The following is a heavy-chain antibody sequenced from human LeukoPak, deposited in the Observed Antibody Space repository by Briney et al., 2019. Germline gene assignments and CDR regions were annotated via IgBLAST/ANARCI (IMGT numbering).Heavy chain of an antibody. Sequence: ASVKVSCKASGYTFTGYYMHWVRQAPGQGLEWMGRINPNSGGTNYAQKFLGRVTMTRDTSISTAYMELSRLRSDDTAVYYCARYGKGPAHMDVWGKGTTVTVSS. CDR3: ARYGKGPAHMDV. J-gene: IGHJ6*03. CDR1: GYTFTGYY. V-gene: IGHV1-2*06. D-gene: IGHD1-26*01. CDR2: INPNSGGT.